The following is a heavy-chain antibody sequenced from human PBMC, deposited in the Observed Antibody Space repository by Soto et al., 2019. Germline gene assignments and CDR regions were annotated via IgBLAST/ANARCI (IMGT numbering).Heavy chain of an antibody. J-gene: IGHJ4*02. V-gene: IGHV4-61*01. CDR1: GGSVSSGSYY. CDR3: ARESYSYSFDS. CDR2: IYYSGST. D-gene: IGHD6-13*01. Sequence: QVQLQESGPGLVKPSETLSLTCTVSGGSVSSGSYYWSWIRQPPGKGLEWIGYIYYSGSTNYNPSLNWQVTSSVDTSKNQFSLKLSSVTASDTAVYYCARESYSYSFDSLGQGTLVTVSS.